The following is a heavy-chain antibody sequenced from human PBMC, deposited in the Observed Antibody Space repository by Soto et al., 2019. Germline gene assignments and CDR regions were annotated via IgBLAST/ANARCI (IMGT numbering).Heavy chain of an antibody. V-gene: IGHV3-23*01. D-gene: IGHD6-19*01. CDR2: VSGTGDIT. CDR1: GLTFTTYA. J-gene: IGHJ3*02. CDR3: ANAHASGWSIPGAFEI. Sequence: EVQLLESGGGLVQPGGSLRLSCAASGLTFTTYAMTWVRQAPGKGLEWVSSVSGTGDITYYADSVKGRFTISRDNSKNTAYLQMSSLRAEDTDVYYCANAHASGWSIPGAFEIWGQGTMVTVSS.